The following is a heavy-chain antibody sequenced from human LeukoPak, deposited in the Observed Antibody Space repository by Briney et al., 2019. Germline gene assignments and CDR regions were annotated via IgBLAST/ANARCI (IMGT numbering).Heavy chain of an antibody. CDR3: ARQTGAGLFILP. Sequence: SETLSLTCAVSGGSISTSNSYWGWIRRPPGTGLEWVGSIYYSGNTYYNPSLKSRVTISVDTSKNQFSLILTSVTAADTAVYYCARQTGAGLFILPGGQGTLVTVSS. CDR2: IYYSGNT. D-gene: IGHD3-3*01. V-gene: IGHV4-39*01. CDR1: GGSISTSNSY. J-gene: IGHJ4*02.